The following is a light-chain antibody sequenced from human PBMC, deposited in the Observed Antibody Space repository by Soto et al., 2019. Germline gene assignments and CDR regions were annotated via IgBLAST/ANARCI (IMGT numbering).Light chain of an antibody. CDR2: DAS. CDR3: QQYNTWPPWT. J-gene: IGKJ1*01. V-gene: IGKV3-15*01. CDR1: QSVSSN. Sequence: EMVMTQSPATLSVSPGERATLSCRASQSVSSNLAWYQQKPCQAPRLLIYDASTRATGIPARFSGSGSGTEFRLTISSLQSEDFEVYYCQQYNTWPPWTFGQGTMVEIK.